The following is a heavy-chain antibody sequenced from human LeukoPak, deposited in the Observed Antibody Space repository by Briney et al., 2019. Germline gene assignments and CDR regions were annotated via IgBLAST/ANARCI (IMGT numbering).Heavy chain of an antibody. CDR2: ISAHNGNT. CDR1: GYTFTAYY. Sequence: GASVKVSCKASGYTFTAYYLNWVRQAPGQGLEWMGWISAHNGNTKNAQKIQGRVTMTTDTSTSTAYMELRSLGSEDTAVYYCARDAPGRNYGDYRELDYWGQGTLVTVSS. J-gene: IGHJ4*02. V-gene: IGHV1-18*01. CDR3: ARDAPGRNYGDYRELDY. D-gene: IGHD4-17*01.